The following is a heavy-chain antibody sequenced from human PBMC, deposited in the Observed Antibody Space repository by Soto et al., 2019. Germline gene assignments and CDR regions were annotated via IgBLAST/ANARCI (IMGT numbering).Heavy chain of an antibody. CDR3: ARHRDTSSRYLLPDY. Sequence: SETVSLTCTVSCGSISSGGHYWGWIRQPPGKGLEWIGYIYYRGNTYYNPSLRSRVTISVDTSKNQFSLKVTSLTAADTAVYYCARHRDTSSRYLLPDYWGQGILVTVSS. V-gene: IGHV4-39*01. J-gene: IGHJ4*02. CDR2: IYYRGNT. D-gene: IGHD6-13*01. CDR1: CGSISSGGHY.